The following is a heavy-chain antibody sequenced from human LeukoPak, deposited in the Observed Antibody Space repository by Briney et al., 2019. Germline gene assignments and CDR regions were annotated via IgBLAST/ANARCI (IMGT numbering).Heavy chain of an antibody. CDR1: ALTVSANC. CDR3: ASGPFTRIVGSFDI. V-gene: IGHV3-53*01. Sequence: GGSLRLSCAASALTVSANCMSWVRQTPGQGLEWVSSIYSDGDTYYTNSVKGRFTISRDNSKNRVYLQMNTLTAEDTARSYCASGPFTRIVGSFDIWGPGTLVTVSS. CDR2: IYSDGDT. D-gene: IGHD3-22*01. J-gene: IGHJ3*02.